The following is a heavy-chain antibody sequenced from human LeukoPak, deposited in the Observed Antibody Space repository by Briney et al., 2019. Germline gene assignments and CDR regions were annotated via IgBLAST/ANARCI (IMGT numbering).Heavy chain of an antibody. Sequence: GESLKIPCKGYGYSFTTDWIGWVRQMPGKGLEWMGIISPGDSDTRYSPSFQGQVTISADKSISTAYLQWSSLEASDTAMYYCARVPSQGGDYNLDHWGQGTLVTVSS. CDR3: ARVPSQGGDYNLDH. CDR1: GYSFTTDW. CDR2: ISPGDSDT. D-gene: IGHD2-21*02. J-gene: IGHJ4*02. V-gene: IGHV5-51*01.